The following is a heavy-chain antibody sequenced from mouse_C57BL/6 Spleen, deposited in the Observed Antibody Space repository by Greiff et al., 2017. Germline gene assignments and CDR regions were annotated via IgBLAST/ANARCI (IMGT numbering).Heavy chain of an antibody. CDR3: TTGGYWDY. Sequence: EVQLQQSGAELVRPGASVKLSCTASGFNIKDDYMHWVKQRPEQGLEWIGWIDPENGDTEYASKFQGKAPITADTSSNTAYLQLSSLTSEDTAVYYCTTGGYWDYWGQGTTLTVSS. CDR2: IDPENGDT. V-gene: IGHV14-4*01. D-gene: IGHD2-3*01. J-gene: IGHJ2*01. CDR1: GFNIKDDY.